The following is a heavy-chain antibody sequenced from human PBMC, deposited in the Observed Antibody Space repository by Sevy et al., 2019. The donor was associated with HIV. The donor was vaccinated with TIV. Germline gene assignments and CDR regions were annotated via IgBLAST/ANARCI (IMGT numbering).Heavy chain of an antibody. CDR1: GGSLNSYF. CDR3: ARHSSVYGDSLVFDS. J-gene: IGHJ4*02. D-gene: IGHD4-17*01. CDR2: IYYSGTT. V-gene: IGHV4-59*08. Sequence: SESLSLTCTVSGGSLNSYFWSWIRQPPGKGLEWMGNIYYSGTTNYSPSLKSRVTMSVDTCKRQSSLRLNSVTAADTVVSYCARHSSVYGDSLVFDSWGQGALVTVSS.